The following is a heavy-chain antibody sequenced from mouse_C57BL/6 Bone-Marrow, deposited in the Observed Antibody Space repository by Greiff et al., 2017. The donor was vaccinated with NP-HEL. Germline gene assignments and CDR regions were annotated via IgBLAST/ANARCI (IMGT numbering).Heavy chain of an antibody. CDR1: GYTFTSYT. V-gene: IGHV1-4*01. CDR3: ANYYGSSLWYFDV. D-gene: IGHD1-1*01. CDR2: INPSSGYT. J-gene: IGHJ1*03. Sequence: VQLQQSGAELARPGASVKMSCKASGYTFTSYTMHWVKPRPGQGLEWIGYINPSSGYTKYNQKFKDKATLTADKSSSTAYMQLSSLTSEDSAVYYCANYYGSSLWYFDVGGTGTTVTVSS.